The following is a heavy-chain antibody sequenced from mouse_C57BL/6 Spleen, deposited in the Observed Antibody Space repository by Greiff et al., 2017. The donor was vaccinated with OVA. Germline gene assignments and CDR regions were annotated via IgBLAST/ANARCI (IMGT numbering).Heavy chain of an antibody. J-gene: IGHJ3*01. CDR1: GFTFSSYG. CDR3: ARQGGNYAFAY. V-gene: IGHV5-6*01. CDR2: ISSGGSYT. Sequence: EVQLQESGGDLVKPGGSLKLSCAASGFTFSSYGMSWVRQTPDKRLEWVATISSGGSYTYYPDSVKGRFTISRDNAKNTLYLQMSSLKSEDKAMYYCARQGGNYAFAYWGQGTLVTVSA. D-gene: IGHD2-1*01.